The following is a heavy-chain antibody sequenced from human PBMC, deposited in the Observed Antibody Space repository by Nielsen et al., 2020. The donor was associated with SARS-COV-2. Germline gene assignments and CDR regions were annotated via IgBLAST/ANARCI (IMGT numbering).Heavy chain of an antibody. CDR3: AKHRRGHFYDSIDY. CDR2: ISGGDDST. V-gene: IGHV3-23*01. J-gene: IGHJ4*02. CDR1: GFTLNNYH. Sequence: GESLKISCAASGFTLNNYHMSWVRQAPEKGLEWVSSISGGDDSTYYADSVKGRFTISRDNSKNTLYLQMNSLRAEDTAVYYCAKHRRGHFYDSIDYWGQGNLVTVSS. D-gene: IGHD3-22*01.